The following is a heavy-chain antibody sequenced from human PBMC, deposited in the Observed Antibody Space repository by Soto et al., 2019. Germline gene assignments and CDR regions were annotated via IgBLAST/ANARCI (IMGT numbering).Heavy chain of an antibody. Sequence: AASVKVSCKASGYTFTSYYMHWVRQAPGQGLEWMGIINPSGGSTSYAQKFQGRVTMTRDTSTSTVYMELSSLRSEDTAVYYCARVGDLYYDILTGYPVFDYWGQGTLVTVSS. CDR1: GYTFTSYY. CDR3: ARVGDLYYDILTGYPVFDY. J-gene: IGHJ4*02. D-gene: IGHD3-9*01. V-gene: IGHV1-46*01. CDR2: INPSGGST.